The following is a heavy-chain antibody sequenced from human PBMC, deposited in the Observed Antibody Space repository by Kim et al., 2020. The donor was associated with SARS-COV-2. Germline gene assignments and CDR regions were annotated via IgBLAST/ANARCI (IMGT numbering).Heavy chain of an antibody. CDR1: GFTFSSYS. CDR3: ARTINCSGGSCYSGYYGMDV. V-gene: IGHV3-21*01. CDR2: ISSSSSYI. D-gene: IGHD2-15*01. J-gene: IGHJ6*02. Sequence: GGSLRLSCAASGFTFSSYSMNWVRQAPGKGLEWVSSISSSSSYIYYADSVKGRFTISRDNAKNSLYLQMNSLRAEDTAVYYCARTINCSGGSCYSGYYGMDVWGQGTTVTVSS.